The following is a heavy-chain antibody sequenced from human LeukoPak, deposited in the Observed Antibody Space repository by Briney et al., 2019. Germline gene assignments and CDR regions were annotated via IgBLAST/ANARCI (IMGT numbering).Heavy chain of an antibody. CDR3: ARDLAGIVGVTAWFDP. J-gene: IGHJ5*02. CDR2: IIPTFGTA. D-gene: IGHD1-26*01. CDR1: GGTFISYA. V-gene: IGHV1-69*13. Sequence: GASVKVSCKASGGTFISYAISWVRQAPGQGLEWMGGIIPTFGTANYAQKFQGRVTITADESTSTAYMELSSLRSEDTAVYYCARDLAGIVGVTAWFDPWGQGTLVTVSS.